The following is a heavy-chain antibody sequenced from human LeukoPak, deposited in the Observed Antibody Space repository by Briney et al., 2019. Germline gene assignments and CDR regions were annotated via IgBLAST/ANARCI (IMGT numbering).Heavy chain of an antibody. J-gene: IGHJ4*02. D-gene: IGHD6-19*01. CDR3: ARGIAVAGQGFDY. V-gene: IGHV4-34*01. CDR2: INHSGST. Sequence: PSETLSFTCAVYGGSFSGYYWSWIRQPPGRGLEWIGEINHSGSTNYNPSLKSRVIISVDASKNQFSLKLSSVTAADTAVYYCARGIAVAGQGFDYWGQGTLVTVSS. CDR1: GGSFSGYY.